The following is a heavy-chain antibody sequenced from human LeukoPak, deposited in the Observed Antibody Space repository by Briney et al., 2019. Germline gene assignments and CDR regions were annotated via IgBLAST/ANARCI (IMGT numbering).Heavy chain of an antibody. CDR2: IYYRRRD. CDR3: ARDGVAGGFYH. J-gene: IGHJ4*02. D-gene: IGHD2-15*01. Sequence: SETLFLSCTVSGDSISRSSYYWGWIRQPPGKGLEWIGSIYYRRRDDYNPSLKSRVTISVDTSKNQYSLKLSSVTAADTAVYYCARDGVAGGFYHWGRGTLVTVSS. V-gene: IGHV4-39*07. CDR1: GDSISRSSYY.